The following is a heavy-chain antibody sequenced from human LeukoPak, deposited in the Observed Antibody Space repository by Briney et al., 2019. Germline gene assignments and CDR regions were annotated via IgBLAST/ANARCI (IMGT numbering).Heavy chain of an antibody. CDR3: AKDIRYGSSGSDAFGI. Sequence: GGSLRLSCAASGFTFDDYAMHWVRQAPGKGLEWVSGISWNSGSIGYADSVKGRFTISRDNAKNSLYLQMNSLRAEDTALYYCAKDIRYGSSGSDAFGIWGQGTMVTVSS. D-gene: IGHD3-22*01. J-gene: IGHJ3*02. CDR2: ISWNSGSI. CDR1: GFTFDDYA. V-gene: IGHV3-9*01.